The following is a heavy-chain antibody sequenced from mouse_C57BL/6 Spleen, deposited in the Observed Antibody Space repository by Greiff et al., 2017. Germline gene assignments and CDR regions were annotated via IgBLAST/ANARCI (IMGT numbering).Heavy chain of an antibody. CDR2: IDPSDSYT. V-gene: IGHV1-50*01. CDR3: ARRRDYGSSPYYYDD. D-gene: IGHD1-1*01. Sequence: VQLQQPGAELVKPGASVKLSCKASGYTFTSYWMQWVKQRPGQGLEWIGEIDPSDSYTNYNQKFKGKATLTVDTSSSTAYMQPSSLTSEDSAVYDCARRRDYGSSPYYYDDWGQGTTLTVAS. CDR1: GYTFTSYW. J-gene: IGHJ2*01.